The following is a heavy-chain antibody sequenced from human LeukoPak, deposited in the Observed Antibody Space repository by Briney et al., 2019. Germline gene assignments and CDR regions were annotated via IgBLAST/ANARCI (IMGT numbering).Heavy chain of an antibody. D-gene: IGHD3-16*01. Sequence: ASVKVSCKASGGTFSSYAISWVRQAPGQGLEWMGGIIPIFGTANYAQKFQGRVTITADESTSTAYMELSSLRSEDTAVYYCAREGGGLPWFDPWGKETLVTVSS. V-gene: IGHV1-69*13. CDR2: IIPIFGTA. J-gene: IGHJ5*02. CDR1: GGTFSSYA. CDR3: AREGGGLPWFDP.